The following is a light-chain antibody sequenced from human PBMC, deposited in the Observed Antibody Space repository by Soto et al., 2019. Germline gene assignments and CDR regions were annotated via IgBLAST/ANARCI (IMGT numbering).Light chain of an antibody. CDR3: CSYADGSIYF. Sequence: QSALTQPASVSGSPGQSITISCTGTSRDVVAYDYVSWYLQYPDKAPQLLIYYVDHRPSGVSSRFSGSKSGNTASLTISGLQAEDEGDYYCCSYADGSIYFFGTGTKLTVL. V-gene: IGLV2-14*03. CDR2: YVD. J-gene: IGLJ1*01. CDR1: SRDVVAYDY.